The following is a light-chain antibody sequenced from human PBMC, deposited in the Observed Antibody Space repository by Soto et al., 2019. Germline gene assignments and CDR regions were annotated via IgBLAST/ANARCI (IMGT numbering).Light chain of an antibody. CDR3: QHYNDWPT. Sequence: EIVMTQSPATLSVSPGERATLSCRASQSVSSNLAWYQQKPGQAPRLLIYGASSRATGIPDRFSGSGSGTDFTLTISSLQSEDFAVYYCQHYNDWPTFGQGTKVDIK. J-gene: IGKJ1*01. CDR1: QSVSSN. CDR2: GAS. V-gene: IGKV3D-15*01.